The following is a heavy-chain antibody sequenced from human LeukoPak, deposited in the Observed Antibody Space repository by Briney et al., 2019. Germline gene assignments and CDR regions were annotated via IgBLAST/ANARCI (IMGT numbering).Heavy chain of an antibody. CDR1: GFTFSTYS. CDR3: ARDHYSRNDH. D-gene: IGHD6-13*01. V-gene: IGHV3-48*02. J-gene: IGHJ4*02. CDR2: ISSSSSTI. Sequence: GGSLRLSCAASGFTFSTYSMTWVRQAPGKGLEWVSYISSSSSTIYYAGSVKGRFTISRDNAKNSVYLQMNSLRDEDTAVYYCARDHYSRNDHWGQGTQGTVSS.